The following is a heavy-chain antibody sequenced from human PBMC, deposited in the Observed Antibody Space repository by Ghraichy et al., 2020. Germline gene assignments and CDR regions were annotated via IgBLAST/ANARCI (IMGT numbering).Heavy chain of an antibody. CDR1: GFTFADYT. D-gene: IGHD5-24*01. Sequence: GGSLRLSCAASGFTFADYTMHWVRQAPGKGLEWVSLISWDGTNIYFADSVKGRFTISRDNSKNSLYLHMNSLRTEDTALYFCAKDRGGYNDLDYWGRGTLVTVSS. CDR2: ISWDGTNI. CDR3: AKDRGGYNDLDY. V-gene: IGHV3-43*01. J-gene: IGHJ4*02.